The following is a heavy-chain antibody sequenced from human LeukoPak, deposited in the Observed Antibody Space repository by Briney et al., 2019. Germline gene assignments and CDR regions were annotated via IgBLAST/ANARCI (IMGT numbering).Heavy chain of an antibody. V-gene: IGHV3-21*01. J-gene: IGHJ4*02. CDR3: ARRGPGIAVAGIDY. D-gene: IGHD6-19*01. Sequence: KPGGSLRLSCAASGFTFSSYSMNWVRQAPGKGLEWVSSISSSSSYIYYADSVKGRFTISRDNAKNSLYLQMNSLRAEDTAVYYCARRGPGIAVAGIDYWGQGTLVTVSS. CDR1: GFTFSSYS. CDR2: ISSSSSYI.